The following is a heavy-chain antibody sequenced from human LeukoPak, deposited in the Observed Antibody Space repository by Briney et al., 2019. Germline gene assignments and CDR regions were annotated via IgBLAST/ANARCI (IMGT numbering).Heavy chain of an antibody. CDR1: GGSISSGGYY. CDR3: ARDGLARAFDI. CDR2: IYYSGST. D-gene: IGHD5-12*01. Sequence: SVTLSLTCTVSGGSISSGGYYWSWIRQHPGKGLEWIGYIYYSGSTYYNPSLKSRVTISVDTSKNQFSLKLSSVTAADTAVYYCARDGLARAFDIWGQGTMVTVSS. V-gene: IGHV4-31*03. J-gene: IGHJ3*02.